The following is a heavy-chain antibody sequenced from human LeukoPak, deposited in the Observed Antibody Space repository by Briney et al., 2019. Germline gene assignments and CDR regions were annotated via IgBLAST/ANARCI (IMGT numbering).Heavy chain of an antibody. CDR1: GFTFSDYG. J-gene: IGHJ4*02. CDR2: ISYDGSNK. V-gene: IGHV3-30-3*01. D-gene: IGHD6-19*01. CDR3: AGGFYSSGWYDY. Sequence: PGGSLRLSCAASGFTFSDYGMHWVRQAPGKGLEWVAVISYDGSNKYYIDSVKGRFTISRDNSKNTLYLQMNSLRAEDTAVYYCAGGFYSSGWYDYWGQGTLVTVSS.